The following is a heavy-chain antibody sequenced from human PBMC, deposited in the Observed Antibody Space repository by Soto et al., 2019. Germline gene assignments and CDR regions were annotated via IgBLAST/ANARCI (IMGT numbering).Heavy chain of an antibody. J-gene: IGHJ4*02. CDR2: ISYDGSNT. CDR3: AKEGGLSGSYYISSSYYFDY. V-gene: IGHV3-30*18. D-gene: IGHD1-26*01. Sequence: QVQLVESGGGVVQPGRSLRLSCVASGFTFSSYGMHWVRQAPGKGLEWVAIISYDGSNTYYADSVKGRFTISRDNSKNKLYLQMNSLRAEYTSVYYCAKEGGLSGSYYISSSYYFDYWGQGTLVTVSS. CDR1: GFTFSSYG.